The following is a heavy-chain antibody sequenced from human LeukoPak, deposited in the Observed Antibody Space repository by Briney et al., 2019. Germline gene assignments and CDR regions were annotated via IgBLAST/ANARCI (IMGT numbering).Heavy chain of an antibody. CDR2: INSNSGGT. V-gene: IGHV1-2*02. CDR3: ARVGSAWDMEYWFDP. J-gene: IGHJ5*02. CDR1: GYTFTDYY. D-gene: IGHD6-25*01. Sequence: ASVKVSCKASGYTFTDYYLHWVRQAPGQGLEWMGWINSNSGGTNYAQRFQGRVTMTRDTSISTAYMELSSLRSDDTAVYYCARVGSAWDMEYWFDPWGQGTLVTVSS.